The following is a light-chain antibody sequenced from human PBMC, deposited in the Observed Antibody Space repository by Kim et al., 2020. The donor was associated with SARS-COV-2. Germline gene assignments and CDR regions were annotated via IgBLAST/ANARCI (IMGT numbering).Light chain of an antibody. CDR2: ATS. CDR1: QGIRND. V-gene: IGKV1-6*01. J-gene: IGKJ4*01. Sequence: IQMTQSPSSLSASVGDRVTITCRASQGIRNDLGWYQQKPGRAPNLLIYATSTLQSGVPSLFSGSGSGTDFTLTISSLQPEDVATFYCLQDYDYPLTFGGGTQVDIK. CDR3: LQDYDYPLT.